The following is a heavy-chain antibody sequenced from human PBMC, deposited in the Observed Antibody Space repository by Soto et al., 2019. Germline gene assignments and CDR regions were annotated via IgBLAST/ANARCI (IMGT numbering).Heavy chain of an antibody. Sequence: EVQLVEAGGGLVQPGGSLRLSCAASGFTFSSYWMSWVRQAPGKGLEWVANIKQDGSEKYYVDSVKGRFTISRDNAKNSLYLQMNSLRAEDTAVYYCAREGLRFLEWLLDSHWFDPWGQGTLVTVSS. V-gene: IGHV3-7*01. J-gene: IGHJ5*02. CDR2: IKQDGSEK. CDR1: GFTFSSYW. CDR3: AREGLRFLEWLLDSHWFDP. D-gene: IGHD3-3*01.